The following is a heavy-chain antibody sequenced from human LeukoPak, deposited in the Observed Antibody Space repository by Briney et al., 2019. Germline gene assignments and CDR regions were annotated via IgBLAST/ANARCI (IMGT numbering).Heavy chain of an antibody. V-gene: IGHV4-59*01. CDR1: GGSISSYY. CDR2: IYYSGST. J-gene: IGHJ6*02. CDR3: AREGISYYDILTGYHYGMDV. Sequence: SETLSLTCTVSGGSISSYYWSWIRQPPGKGLEWIGYIYYSGSTNYNPSLKSRVTISVDTSKNQFSLKLSSVTAADTAVYYCAREGISYYDILTGYHYGMDVWGQGTAVTVSS. D-gene: IGHD3-9*01.